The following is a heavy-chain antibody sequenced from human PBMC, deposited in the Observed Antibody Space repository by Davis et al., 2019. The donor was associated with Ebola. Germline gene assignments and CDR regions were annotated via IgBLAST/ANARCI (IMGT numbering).Heavy chain of an antibody. D-gene: IGHD3-10*01. CDR3: ARDVGVYYGPHLADY. Sequence: GESLKISCAASGFNFRSYGMHWVRQAPDKGLEWVAVIWYDGSRKYYGDSVKGRFTISRDNSNNLLYLQMNSLRAEDTAVYYCARDVGVYYGPHLADYWGQGTLVTVSS. J-gene: IGHJ4*02. CDR1: GFNFRSYG. CDR2: IWYDGSRK. V-gene: IGHV3-33*01.